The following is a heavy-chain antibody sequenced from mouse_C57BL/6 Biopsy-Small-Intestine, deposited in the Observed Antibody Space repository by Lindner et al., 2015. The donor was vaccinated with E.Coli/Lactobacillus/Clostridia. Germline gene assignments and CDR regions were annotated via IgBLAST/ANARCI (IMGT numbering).Heavy chain of an antibody. CDR3: ASGPGRFYYAVDY. J-gene: IGHJ4*01. Sequence: VQLQESGAELVMPGASVKISCKASGYAFSNFWMNWVKQRPGKGLEWIGQIYPGDGDTYYNGKFEGKATLTADKSSSTAYMQLSSLTFEDSAVYFCASGPGRFYYAVDYWSQGTSVTVSS. CDR1: GYAFSNFW. CDR2: IYPGDGDT. V-gene: IGHV1-80*01.